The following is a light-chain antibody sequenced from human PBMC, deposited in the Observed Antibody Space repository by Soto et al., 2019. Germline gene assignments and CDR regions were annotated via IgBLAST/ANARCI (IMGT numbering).Light chain of an antibody. J-gene: IGLJ1*01. Sequence: QSVLAQPASVSGSPGQSITISCTGTSSDVGSYNLVSWYQQHPGKAPKLMIYEGSKRPSGVSNRFSGSKSGNTASLTISGLQAEDEADYYCCSSAGSSTAWVFGTGTKVTVL. CDR3: CSSAGSSTAWV. CDR2: EGS. V-gene: IGLV2-23*01. CDR1: SSDVGSYNL.